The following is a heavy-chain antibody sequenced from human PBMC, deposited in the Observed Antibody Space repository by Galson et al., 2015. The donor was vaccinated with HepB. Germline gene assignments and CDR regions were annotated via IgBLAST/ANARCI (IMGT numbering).Heavy chain of an antibody. V-gene: IGHV3-15*01. D-gene: IGHD2-21*02. Sequence: SLRLSCAASGFTFSNAWMSWVRQAPGKGLEWVGRIKSETDRGTTDYAAPVKDRFTISRDDSKNTLYLQMNSLKTEDTAVYYCTPANCGIDSPKYNWFDPWVPGTLVTASS. J-gene: IGHJ5*02. CDR1: GFTFSNAW. CDR3: TPANCGIDSPKYNWFDP. CDR2: IKSETDRGTT.